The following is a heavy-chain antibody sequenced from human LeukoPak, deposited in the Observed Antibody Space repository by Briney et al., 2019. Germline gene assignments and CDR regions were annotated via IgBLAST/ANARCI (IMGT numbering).Heavy chain of an antibody. CDR3: ARHTDCSRSSCNAYDV. J-gene: IGHJ3*01. CDR2: IKQDGSEK. Sequence: GGSLRLSCAASGFTFSSYAMSWVRQAPGKGLEWAAKIKQDGSEKYYMASVEGRFTISRDNAKNSLSLHMDSLRAEDTAVYYCARHTDCSRSSCNAYDVWGRGTMVTVSP. V-gene: IGHV3-7*01. CDR1: GFTFSSYA. D-gene: IGHD2-2*01.